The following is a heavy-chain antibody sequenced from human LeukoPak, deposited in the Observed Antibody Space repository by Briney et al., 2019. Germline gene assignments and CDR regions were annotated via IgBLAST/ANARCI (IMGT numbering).Heavy chain of an antibody. D-gene: IGHD4-11*01. CDR2: IYYSGST. J-gene: IGHJ4*02. CDR1: GGSISSGDYY. V-gene: IGHV4-39*01. CDR3: ARHQPTALTTIDY. Sequence: SQTLSLTCTVSGGSISSGDYYWSWIRQPPGKGLEWIGTIYYSGSTYYNPSLKSRVTISVDTSKNQFSLKVNSVTAADTAVYFCARHQPTALTTIDYWGQGTLVTVSS.